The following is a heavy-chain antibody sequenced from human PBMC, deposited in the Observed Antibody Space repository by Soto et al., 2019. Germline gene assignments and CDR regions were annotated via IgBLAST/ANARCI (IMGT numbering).Heavy chain of an antibody. D-gene: IGHD3-3*01. CDR1: GCTFTSDN. V-gene: IGHV1-46*01. J-gene: IGHJ6*01. Sequence: SVKVYCKASGCTFTSDNMHWLRPAPARGLEWMGIINPSGGSTSYAQKFQGRVTMTRDTSTSTVYMELSSLRSEDTAVYYFARFTNSYCYYPGMGVCGQGTTLT. CDR3: ARFTNSYCYYPGMGV. CDR2: INPSGGST.